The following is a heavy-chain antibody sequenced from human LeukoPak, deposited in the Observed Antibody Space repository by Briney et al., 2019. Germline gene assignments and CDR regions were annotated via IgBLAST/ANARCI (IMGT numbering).Heavy chain of an antibody. Sequence: SETLSLTCAVYGGSFSGYYWSWIRQPPGKGLEWMGDIYHCGSTNYNPPLKSRVHITVDINKNKLSLQLSSVTGADTAVYVCARAHRGDYGSFYSYYYFYIDGWGKGTTVTISS. CDR2: IYHCGST. D-gene: IGHD4-17*01. CDR1: GGSFSGYY. V-gene: IGHV4-34*01. CDR3: ARAHRGDYGSFYSYYYFYIDG. J-gene: IGHJ6*03.